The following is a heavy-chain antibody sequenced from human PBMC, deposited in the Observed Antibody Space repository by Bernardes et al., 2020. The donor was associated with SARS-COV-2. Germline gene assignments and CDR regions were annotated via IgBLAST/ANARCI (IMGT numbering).Heavy chain of an antibody. CDR3: AGSSCGADCYIGGLRSWDYGMDG. Sequence: SETLSLTCTVSGGSISSGGYYWGWIRQPPGKGLEWIVSFYSSGNTYYNPSLQSRLSKSIDTSKNQFSLRLSSVTAADTAVYYCAGSSCGADCYIGGLRSWDYGMDGWGQGTTVTVSS. D-gene: IGHD2-21*02. CDR2: FYSSGNT. CDR1: GGSISSGGYY. V-gene: IGHV4-39*01. J-gene: IGHJ6*02.